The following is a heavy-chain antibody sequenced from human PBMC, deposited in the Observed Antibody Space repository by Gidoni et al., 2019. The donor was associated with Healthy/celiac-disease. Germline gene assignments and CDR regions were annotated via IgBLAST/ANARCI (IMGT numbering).Heavy chain of an antibody. D-gene: IGHD3-10*01. CDR2: INHSGST. CDR1: GGSFSGYY. V-gene: IGHV4-34*01. J-gene: IGHJ5*02. CDR3: ARVVSGYYYGSGKALGLGFDP. Sequence: QVPLQQLCAGLLKPSATLSLTCAVDGGSFSGYYWSWIRQPPGKGLEWLGQINHSGSTNYNPSLKSRVTISVDTSKNQFSLKLSSVTAADTAVYYCARVVSGYYYGSGKALGLGFDPWGQGTLVTVSS.